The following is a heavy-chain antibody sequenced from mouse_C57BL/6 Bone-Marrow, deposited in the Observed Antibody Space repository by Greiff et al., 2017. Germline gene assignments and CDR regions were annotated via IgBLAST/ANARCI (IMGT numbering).Heavy chain of an antibody. CDR2: ISSGSSTI. J-gene: IGHJ4*01. Sequence: DVMLVESGGGLVKPGGSLKLSCAASGFTFSDYGMHWVRQAPEKGLEWVAYISSGSSTIYYADTVKGRFTISRDNAKNTLFLQMTSLRSEDTAMYYCAWPPGSSVYYYAMDYWGQGTSVTVSS. CDR3: AWPPGSSVYYYAMDY. D-gene: IGHD1-1*01. V-gene: IGHV5-17*01. CDR1: GFTFSDYG.